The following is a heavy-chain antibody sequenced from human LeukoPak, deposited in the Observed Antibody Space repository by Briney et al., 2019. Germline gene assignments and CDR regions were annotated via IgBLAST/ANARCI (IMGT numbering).Heavy chain of an antibody. V-gene: IGHV3-23*01. CDR2: ISGSGGST. CDR1: GFTFSSYA. CDR3: ARGGGHYYDSSGYYYPVEYFQH. Sequence: PGGSLRLSCAASGFTFSSYAMSWVRQAPGKGLEWVSAISGSGGSTYYADSVKGRFTISRDNSKNTLYLQMNSPRAEDTAVYYCARGGGHYYDSSGYYYPVEYFQHWGQGTLVTVSS. D-gene: IGHD3-22*01. J-gene: IGHJ1*01.